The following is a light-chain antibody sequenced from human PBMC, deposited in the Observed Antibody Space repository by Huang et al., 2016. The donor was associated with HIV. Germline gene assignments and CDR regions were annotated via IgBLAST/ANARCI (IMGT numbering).Light chain of an antibody. CDR2: ATS. Sequence: VLTQSPDTLSLSPGESATLSCRASQSLGSSSLAWYQQKPGQAPRLLIYATSTRPTGIPDRFSGSGSGTDFSLTVTRLEPEDFAVYYCQRYGSSPPYTFGQGTKLEI. J-gene: IGKJ2*01. CDR3: QRYGSSPPYT. CDR1: QSLGSSS. V-gene: IGKV3-20*01.